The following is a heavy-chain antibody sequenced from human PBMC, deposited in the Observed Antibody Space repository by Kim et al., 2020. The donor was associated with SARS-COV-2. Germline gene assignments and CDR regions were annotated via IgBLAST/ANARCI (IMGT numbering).Heavy chain of an antibody. J-gene: IGHJ6*02. D-gene: IGHD3-3*01. CDR1: GFTFSSYG. CDR2: ISYDGSNK. Sequence: GGSLRLSCAASGFTFSSYGMHWVRQAPGKGLEWVAVISYDGSNKYYADSVKGRFTISRDNSKNTLYLQMNSLRAEDTAVYYCAKDEAYYDFWSGYFPGDTYYYSYGMDVWGQGTTVTVSS. CDR3: AKDEAYYDFWSGYFPGDTYYYSYGMDV. V-gene: IGHV3-30*18.